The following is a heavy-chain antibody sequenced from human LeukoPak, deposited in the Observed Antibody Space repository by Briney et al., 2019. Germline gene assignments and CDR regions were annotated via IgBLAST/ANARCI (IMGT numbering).Heavy chain of an antibody. CDR1: GASVSSGTYY. Sequence: KPSETLSLTCTVSGASVSSGTYYWSWIRQPPGKGLEWIGYIYYSGSTDYNPSLKSRVTISVDTSKNQFSLKLTSVTAADTAVYYCARGDGYMFYWGQGTLVTVSS. CDR2: IYYSGST. CDR3: ARGDGYMFY. J-gene: IGHJ4*02. D-gene: IGHD5-24*01. V-gene: IGHV4-61*01.